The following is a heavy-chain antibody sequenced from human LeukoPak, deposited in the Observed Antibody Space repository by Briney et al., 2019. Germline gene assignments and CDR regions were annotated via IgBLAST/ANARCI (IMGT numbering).Heavy chain of an antibody. CDR2: INPTGGST. D-gene: IGHD6-6*01. V-gene: IGHV1-46*01. CDR3: ARKGSSSCFDY. CDR1: GYTFISYQ. Sequence: ASVKVSCKASGYTFISYQMHWVRQAPGQGLEWMGIINPTGGSTSHAQKFQGRVAMTRDTSTSTVYMELSSLRSEDTAVYYCARKGSSSCFDYWGQGTLVTVSS. J-gene: IGHJ4*02.